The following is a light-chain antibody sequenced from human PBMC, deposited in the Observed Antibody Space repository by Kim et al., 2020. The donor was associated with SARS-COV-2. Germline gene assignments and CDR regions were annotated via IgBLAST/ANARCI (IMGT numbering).Light chain of an antibody. CDR3: SSHASPNNAFV. CDR1: SSDVGRYDF. CDR2: EVT. V-gene: IGLV2-8*01. J-gene: IGLJ1*01. Sequence: QSVTISCTGTSSDVGRYDFVSWYQHHPGKAPKVIIYEVTKRSSGVPDRFSGSKSGNTASLTVSGLQAEDEADYYRSSHASPNNAFVFGTGTKVTVL.